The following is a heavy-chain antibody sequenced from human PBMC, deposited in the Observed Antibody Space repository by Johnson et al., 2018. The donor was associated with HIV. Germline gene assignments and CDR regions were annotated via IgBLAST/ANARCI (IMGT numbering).Heavy chain of an antibody. D-gene: IGHD3-22*01. CDR2: ISYDGSNK. CDR3: ARGYYYDSSGSDDAFDI. V-gene: IGHV3-30*03. J-gene: IGHJ3*02. Sequence: QEQLVESGGGVVQPGRSLRLSCAASGFTFSSYGMHWVRQAPGKGLEWVAVISYDGSNKYYADSVKGRFTISRDNSKNTLSLQMNSLRAEDTAVYYCARGYYYDSSGSDDAFDIWGQGTMVTVSS. CDR1: GFTFSSYG.